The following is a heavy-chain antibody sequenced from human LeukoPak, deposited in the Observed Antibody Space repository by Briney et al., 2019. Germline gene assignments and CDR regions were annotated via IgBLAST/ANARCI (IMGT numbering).Heavy chain of an antibody. J-gene: IGHJ3*02. D-gene: IGHD3-10*01. CDR2: IYHSGST. V-gene: IGHV4-30-2*01. CDR3: ARSSMVRGVILDAFDI. Sequence: SQTLSLTCAVSGGSISSGGYSWSWIRQPPGKGLEWIGYIYHSGSTYYNPSLRSRVPISVDRSKNQFSLKLSSVTAADTAVYYCARSSMVRGVILDAFDIWGQGTMVTVSS. CDR1: GGSISSGGYS.